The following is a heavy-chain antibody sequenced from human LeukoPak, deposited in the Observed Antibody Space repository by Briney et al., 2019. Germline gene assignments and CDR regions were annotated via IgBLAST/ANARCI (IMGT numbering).Heavy chain of an antibody. CDR1: GFTVSSNY. Sequence: GGSLRLSCTVAGFTVSSNYMSWVRQAPGKGLEWVSVIYGGGSTYYADSVSGRFTISRDNSKNILYLQMNSLRAEDTADYYCARNHLLGYWYFDLWGRGTQVTVSS. CDR2: IYGGGST. CDR3: ARNHLLGYWYFDL. D-gene: IGHD1-26*01. J-gene: IGHJ2*01. V-gene: IGHV3-53*01.